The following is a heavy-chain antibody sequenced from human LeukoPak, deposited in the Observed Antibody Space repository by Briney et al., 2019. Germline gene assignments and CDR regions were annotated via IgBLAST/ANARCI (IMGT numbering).Heavy chain of an antibody. V-gene: IGHV1-46*01. J-gene: IGHJ4*02. Sequence: ASVTVSCKASGYTFTSYYMHWVRQAPGQGLEWMGIINPSGGSTSYAQKFQGRVTMTRDMSTSTVYMELSSLRSEDTAVYYCARVGAIFGDRSYYFDYWGQGTLVTVSS. D-gene: IGHD3-3*01. CDR2: INPSGGST. CDR1: GYTFTSYY. CDR3: ARVGAIFGDRSYYFDY.